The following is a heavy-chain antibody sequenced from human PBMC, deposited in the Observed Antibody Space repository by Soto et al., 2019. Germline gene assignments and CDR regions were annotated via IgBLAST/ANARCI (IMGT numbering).Heavy chain of an antibody. Sequence: GGSLRLSCGASGFSFSSYAITWVRQAPGRGLEWVSSISGGGGSTNYADSVRGRFTISRDNSKNTLYLQMKSLRAEDTAIYYCVPGASNFDYWGPGTLVTVSS. CDR3: VPGASNFDY. CDR2: ISGGGGST. J-gene: IGHJ4*02. CDR1: GFSFSSYA. D-gene: IGHD3-10*01. V-gene: IGHV3-23*01.